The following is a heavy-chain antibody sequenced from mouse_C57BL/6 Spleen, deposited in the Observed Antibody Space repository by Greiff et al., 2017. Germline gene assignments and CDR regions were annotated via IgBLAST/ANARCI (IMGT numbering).Heavy chain of an antibody. CDR1: GYTFTSYG. CDR2: IYTRSGDT. D-gene: IGHD2-2*01. CDR3: ARGTRVTAGFAY. Sequence: VQLQQSGAALAKPGASVKLSCKASGYTFTSYGMHWVNQRPGQGLEWIGSIYTRSGDTKSNQKFKDEAKLTADKSSSTSYMQLSSLTFENYAFYYCARGTRVTAGFAYWCQGTLLTVSA. J-gene: IGHJ3*01. V-gene: IGHV1-7*01.